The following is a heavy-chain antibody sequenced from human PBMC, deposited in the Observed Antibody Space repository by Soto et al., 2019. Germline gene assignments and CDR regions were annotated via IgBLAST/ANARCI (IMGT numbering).Heavy chain of an antibody. CDR3: ARAYIAARLKTFGY. V-gene: IGHV4-34*01. CDR2: INHSGST. Sequence: SLTCAVYGGSFSGYYWSWIRQPPGKGLGWIGEINHSGSTNYNPSLKSRVTISVDTSKNQFSLKLSSVTAADTAVYYCARAYIAARLKTFGYWGQGTLVTVSS. CDR1: GGSFSGYY. D-gene: IGHD6-6*01. J-gene: IGHJ4*02.